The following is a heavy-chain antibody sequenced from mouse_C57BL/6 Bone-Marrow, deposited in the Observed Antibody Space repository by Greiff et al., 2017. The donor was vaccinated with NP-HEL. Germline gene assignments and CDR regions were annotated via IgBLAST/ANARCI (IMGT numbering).Heavy chain of an antibody. V-gene: IGHV1-50*01. CDR2: IDPSDSYT. CDR1: GYTFTSYW. CDR3: ATSTMVSGGDY. J-gene: IGHJ2*01. Sequence: QVQLQQPGAELVKPGASVKLSCKASGYTFTSYWMQWVKQRPGQGLEWIGEIDPSDSYTNYNQKFKGKATLTVDTSSHTAYLQLSSLTSEDSAVYYCATSTMVSGGDYWGQGTTLTVAS. D-gene: IGHD2-2*01.